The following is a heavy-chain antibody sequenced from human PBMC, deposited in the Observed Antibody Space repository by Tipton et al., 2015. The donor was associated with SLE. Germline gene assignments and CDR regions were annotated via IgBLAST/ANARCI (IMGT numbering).Heavy chain of an antibody. V-gene: IGHV4-31*03. CDR3: ARDRFLEWSYAFDI. CDR2: IYYSGST. Sequence: TLSLTCTVSGGSISSGGYYWSWIRQHPGKGLEWIGYIYYSGSTYYNPSLKSRVTISVDTSKNKFSLKLSSVTAADTAVYYCARDRFLEWSYAFDIWGQGTMVTVSS. CDR1: GGSISSGGYY. J-gene: IGHJ3*02. D-gene: IGHD3-3*01.